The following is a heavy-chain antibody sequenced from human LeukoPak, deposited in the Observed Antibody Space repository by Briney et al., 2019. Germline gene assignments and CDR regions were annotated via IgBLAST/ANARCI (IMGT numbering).Heavy chain of an antibody. D-gene: IGHD3-10*01. CDR2: IYNSGST. CDR1: GGSISSYY. J-gene: IGHJ4*02. Sequence: LGTLSLTCTVSGGSISSYYWSWIRQPAGKGLEWIGRIYNSGSTNYNPSLMSRVTMSVDTSKNQFSLKLSSVTAADTAVYYCARDHGGSYGSGSSYYFDYWGQGTLVTVSS. CDR3: ARDHGGSYGSGSSYYFDY. V-gene: IGHV4-4*07.